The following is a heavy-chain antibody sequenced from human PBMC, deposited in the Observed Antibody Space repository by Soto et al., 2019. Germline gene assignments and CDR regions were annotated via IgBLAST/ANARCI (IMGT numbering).Heavy chain of an antibody. V-gene: IGHV4-30-2*01. Sequence: SETLSLTCAVSGASIISDTHTWSWIRQPPGKALEWLGYIGHRGNTYYHPSLRSRVTLSVDTSKNQFALRLRSVTAADTAVYFCARARGGFYLVDWRRGTLVTVSS. J-gene: IGHJ4*02. CDR1: GASIISDTHT. CDR2: IGHRGNT. CDR3: ARARGGFYLVD. D-gene: IGHD2-15*01.